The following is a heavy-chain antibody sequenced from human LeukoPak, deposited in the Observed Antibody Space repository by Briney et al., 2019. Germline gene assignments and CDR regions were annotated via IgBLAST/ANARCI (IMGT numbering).Heavy chain of an antibody. CDR2: ISSSFTTI. D-gene: IGHD3-3*01. J-gene: IGHJ6*03. V-gene: IGHV3-11*01. Sequence: GGSLRLSCAASGFTFSDYHMSWIRQAPGKGLEWVSYISSSFTTIYYADSVKGRFTVSRDNAKNSLFLQMNSLRAEDTAVYYCARGAIFGVVYGLPYYMDVWGKGTTVTVSS. CDR1: GFTFSDYH. CDR3: ARGAIFGVVYGLPYYMDV.